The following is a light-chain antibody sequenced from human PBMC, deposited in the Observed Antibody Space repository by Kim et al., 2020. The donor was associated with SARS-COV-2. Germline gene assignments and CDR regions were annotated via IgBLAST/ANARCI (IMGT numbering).Light chain of an antibody. J-gene: IGKJ1*01. V-gene: IGKV4-1*01. Sequence: DIVMTQSPDSLAVSLGERATINCKSSQSILYSSNNKNYLAWFRQKPGQPPNLLIYWASTRESGVPDRLSGSGSGTNFTLTINSLQAEDVAVYYCQQYYRTPWTFGQGTKVDIK. CDR1: QSILYSSNNKNY. CDR2: WAS. CDR3: QQYYRTPWT.